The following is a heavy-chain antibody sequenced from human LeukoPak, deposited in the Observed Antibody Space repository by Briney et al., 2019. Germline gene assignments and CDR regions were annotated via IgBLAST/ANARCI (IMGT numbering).Heavy chain of an antibody. V-gene: IGHV3-23*01. CDR3: AKLVSYSYGFYYFDY. J-gene: IGHJ4*02. CDR1: GFTFSSYA. Sequence: GGSLRLSCAASGFTFSSYAMSWVRQAPGKGLEWVSAISGSGGSTYYADSVKGRFTISRDNSKNTLYLQMNSLRAEDTAVYYCAKLVSYSYGFYYFDYWGQGALVTVSS. D-gene: IGHD5-18*01. CDR2: ISGSGGST.